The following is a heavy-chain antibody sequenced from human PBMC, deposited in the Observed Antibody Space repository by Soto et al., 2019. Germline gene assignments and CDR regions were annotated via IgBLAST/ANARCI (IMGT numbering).Heavy chain of an antibody. CDR1: GGSISSSSYY. Sequence: TLSLTCTVSGGSISSSSYYWGWIRQPPGKGLEWIGSIYYSGSTYYNPSLKSRVTISVDTSKNQFSLKLSSVTAADTAVYYCARQGVEKDGYNFYYYYGMDVWGQGTTVTVSS. D-gene: IGHD5-12*01. CDR3: ARQGVEKDGYNFYYYYGMDV. J-gene: IGHJ6*02. CDR2: IYYSGST. V-gene: IGHV4-39*01.